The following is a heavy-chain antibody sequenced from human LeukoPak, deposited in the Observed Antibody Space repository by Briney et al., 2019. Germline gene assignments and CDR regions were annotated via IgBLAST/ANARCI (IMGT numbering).Heavy chain of an antibody. D-gene: IGHD6-25*01. J-gene: IGHJ4*02. CDR2: AHLDGRT. CDR1: GGSVSSTNW. Sequence: PSETLSLTCGVSGGSVSSTNWWTWIRQPPGKGLEWIGEAHLDGRTNFNPSLKSRLTMSVDLSENHVSLKLTSVTAADTAVYYCAREGGFYRPLDYSGQGTSVTVSS. V-gene: IGHV4-4*02. CDR3: AREGGFYRPLDY.